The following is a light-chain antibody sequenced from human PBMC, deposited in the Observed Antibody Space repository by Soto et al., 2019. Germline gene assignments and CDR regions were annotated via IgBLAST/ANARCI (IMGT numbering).Light chain of an antibody. J-gene: IGKJ4*01. CDR3: QQYDNYPLT. V-gene: IGKV1-5*01. CDR2: DAS. CDR1: QSVRSW. Sequence: DIQMTQSPSTLSASGGDRVTITCRASQSVRSWLAWYQQKPGRAPKFLIYDASSLDSGVPSRFSGSGSGTEFTLTISNLQPDDFATYYCQQYDNYPLTCGGGTKVEI.